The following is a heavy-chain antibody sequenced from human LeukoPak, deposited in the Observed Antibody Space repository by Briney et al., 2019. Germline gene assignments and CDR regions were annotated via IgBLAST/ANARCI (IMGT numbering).Heavy chain of an antibody. CDR2: ISGNGGST. D-gene: IGHD6-19*01. Sequence: GGSLRLSCAVSGIIFSSSAMSWVRQAPGKGLEWVSAISGNGGSTYYADSVKGRFTISRDNSKNTLYLQMSSLRAEDTAVYYCAKDARRSSGWWFFDHWGQGTLVTVSS. CDR1: GIIFSSSA. V-gene: IGHV3-23*01. J-gene: IGHJ4*02. CDR3: AKDARRSSGWWFFDH.